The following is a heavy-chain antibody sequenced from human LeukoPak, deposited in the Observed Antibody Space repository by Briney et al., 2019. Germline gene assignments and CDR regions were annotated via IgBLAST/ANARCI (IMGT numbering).Heavy chain of an antibody. D-gene: IGHD3-10*01. CDR3: ARAYYYGSGSYGFDY. Sequence: PSETLSLTCTVSGGSISSRSYFWGWIRQPPGKGLEWIGHIYYSGSTNYNPSLKSRVTISVDTSKNQFSLKLSSVTAADTAVYYCARAYYYGSGSYGFDYWGQGTLVTVSS. V-gene: IGHV4-61*05. J-gene: IGHJ4*02. CDR1: GGSISSRSYF. CDR2: IYYSGST.